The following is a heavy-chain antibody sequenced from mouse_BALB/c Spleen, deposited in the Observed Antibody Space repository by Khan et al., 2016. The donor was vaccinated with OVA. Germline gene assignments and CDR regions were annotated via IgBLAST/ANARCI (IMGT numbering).Heavy chain of an antibody. V-gene: IGHV5-6*01. CDR2: INSDGYYT. D-gene: IGHD1-3*01. Sequence: EVKLVESGGDLVRPGGSLKLSCAASGFTFSAYGLSWVRQSPDKRLEWVATINSDGYYTYYPDSLKGRFIISRDNAKTTLSLHMRILKSDDTTMYYCSSHLSGSFAYWGQGTLVTVSA. CDR3: SSHLSGSFAY. CDR1: GFTFSAYG. J-gene: IGHJ3*01.